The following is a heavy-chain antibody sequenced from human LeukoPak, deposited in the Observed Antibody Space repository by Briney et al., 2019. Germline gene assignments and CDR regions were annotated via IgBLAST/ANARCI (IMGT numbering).Heavy chain of an antibody. J-gene: IGHJ4*02. CDR1: GGSVSTSSYY. V-gene: IGHV4-39*01. Sequence: SETLSLTCTVSGGSVSTSSYYWGWIRQPPGKGLEWIGNIHNSESTYYNPSLKSRVTMSVDTSKNQFSLKLSSVTAADTAVYYCARQVTFGYAFAYYFDYWGQGSLVTVSS. CDR2: IHNSEST. CDR3: ARQVTFGYAFAYYFDY. D-gene: IGHD5-18*01.